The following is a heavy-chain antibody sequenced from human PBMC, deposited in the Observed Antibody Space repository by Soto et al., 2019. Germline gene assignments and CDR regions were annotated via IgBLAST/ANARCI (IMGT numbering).Heavy chain of an antibody. Sequence: QVQLQQWGAGRLKPSETLSLTCAVYGGSFSGYYWSWIRQPPGKGLEWIGEINHIGSTNYNPSLKSRVTISVDTSKNQFSLKLSSVTAADTAVYYCARGRGYCSSTSCYTKDNWFDPWGQETLVTVYS. V-gene: IGHV4-34*01. CDR2: INHIGST. J-gene: IGHJ5*02. CDR3: ARGRGYCSSTSCYTKDNWFDP. D-gene: IGHD2-2*02. CDR1: GGSFSGYY.